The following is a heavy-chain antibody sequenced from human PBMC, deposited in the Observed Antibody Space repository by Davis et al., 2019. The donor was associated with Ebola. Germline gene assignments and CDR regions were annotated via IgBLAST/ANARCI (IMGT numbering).Heavy chain of an antibody. CDR3: AKVGLAVAGTGGY. Sequence: GESLKISCAASGFTFNEYTMHWVRQTPGKGLEWVCLISWNGGRARYADSVKGRFTISRDNSKNTLYLQMNSLRAEDTAVYYCAKVGLAVAGTGGYWGQGTLVTVSS. D-gene: IGHD6-19*01. CDR2: ISWNGGRA. V-gene: IGHV3-43*01. CDR1: GFTFNEYT. J-gene: IGHJ4*02.